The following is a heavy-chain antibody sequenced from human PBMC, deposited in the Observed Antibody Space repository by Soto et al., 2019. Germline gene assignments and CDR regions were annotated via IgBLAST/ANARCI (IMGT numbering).Heavy chain of an antibody. J-gene: IGHJ4*02. CDR3: ARDTPGEWYFDY. V-gene: IGHV1-3*05. CDR2: IHAGNGNT. D-gene: IGHD3-16*01. Sequence: QVQLVQSGAEEKKPGASVKVSCKASGYIFTTYAMHWVRQAPGQRLEWMGWIHAGNGNTRYSQNFQGRVTITRDASANTAYMEMSSLRSEDTAVYYCARDTPGEWYFDYWGQGTLVTVSS. CDR1: GYIFTTYA.